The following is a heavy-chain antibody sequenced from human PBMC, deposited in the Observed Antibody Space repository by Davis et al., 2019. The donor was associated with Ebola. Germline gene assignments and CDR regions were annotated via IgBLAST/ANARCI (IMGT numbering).Heavy chain of an antibody. D-gene: IGHD5-18*01. Sequence: SLNISCAASGFTFSSYAIHWVRQAPGKGLEWVAVISYDGSNKYYADPVKGRFTISRDNSKNTLYLQMNSLRAEDTAVYYCASQTYDTAMDYWGQGTLVTVSS. CDR3: ASQTYDTAMDY. CDR2: ISYDGSNK. CDR1: GFTFSSYA. V-gene: IGHV3-30-3*01. J-gene: IGHJ4*02.